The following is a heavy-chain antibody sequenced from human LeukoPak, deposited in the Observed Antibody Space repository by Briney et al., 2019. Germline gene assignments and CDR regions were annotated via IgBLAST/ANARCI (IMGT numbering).Heavy chain of an antibody. V-gene: IGHV3-30*02. CDR2: IRHDGSNQ. CDR3: AKDRYGSGIYYFDY. D-gene: IGHD3-10*01. J-gene: IGHJ4*02. Sequence: GGSLRLSCAASGFNFNIHGMHWVRQAPGKGLEWVAFIRHDGSNQYYADSVKGRFTISRDNSKNTLYLQMNSLRAEDTAVYYCAKDRYGSGIYYFDYWGQGTLVTVSS. CDR1: GFNFNIHG.